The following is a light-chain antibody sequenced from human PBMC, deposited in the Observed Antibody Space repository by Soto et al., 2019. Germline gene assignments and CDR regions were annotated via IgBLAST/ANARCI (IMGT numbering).Light chain of an antibody. J-gene: IGKJ1*01. Sequence: DIRMTQSPSTLSASVGDRVTITCRASQSISSWLAWYQQKPGKAPKLLIYDASSLESGVPSRFSGSGSGTEFTLTISSLQPDDFATYYCQQYHSYSRTFGQGTKVDIK. CDR2: DAS. V-gene: IGKV1-5*01. CDR1: QSISSW. CDR3: QQYHSYSRT.